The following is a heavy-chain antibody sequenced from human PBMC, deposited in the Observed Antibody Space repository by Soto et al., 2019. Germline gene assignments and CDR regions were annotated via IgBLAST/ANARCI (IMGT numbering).Heavy chain of an antibody. CDR2: VSACNGNT. CDR3: ARGGEDYYGSSGPFDY. Sequence: QVQLVQSGAEVKKPGASVKVSCKASGYTFTSYGISWVRQAPGQRLEGMGWVSACNGNTNYAQNLQGRVNLTTDTTTSTAYMVLRSLRSVDTAVYYCARGGEDYYGSSGPFDYWGQGTLVTVSS. CDR1: GYTFTSYG. D-gene: IGHD3-22*01. J-gene: IGHJ4*02. V-gene: IGHV1-18*01.